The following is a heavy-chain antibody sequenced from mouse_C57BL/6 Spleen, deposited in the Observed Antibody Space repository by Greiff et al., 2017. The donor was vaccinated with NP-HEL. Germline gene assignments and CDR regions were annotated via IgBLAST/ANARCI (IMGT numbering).Heavy chain of an antibody. Sequence: QVQLKESGPGLVQPSQSLSITCTVSGFSLTSYGVHWVRQSPGKGLEWLGVIWSGGSTDYNAAFISRLSISKDNSKSQVFFKMNSLQADDTAIYYCARNYGSSRYYAMDYWGQGTSVTVSS. CDR3: ARNYGSSRYYAMDY. CDR2: IWSGGST. J-gene: IGHJ4*01. CDR1: GFSLTSYG. V-gene: IGHV2-2*01. D-gene: IGHD1-1*01.